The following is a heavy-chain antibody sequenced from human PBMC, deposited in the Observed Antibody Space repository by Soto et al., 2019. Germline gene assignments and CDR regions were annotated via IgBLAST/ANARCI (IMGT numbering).Heavy chain of an antibody. D-gene: IGHD2-15*01. CDR2: ISAYNGNT. CDR1: GYTFTSYG. CDR3: ARESDCSGGSCYVFDY. J-gene: IGHJ4*02. V-gene: IGHV1-18*01. Sequence: ASVKVSCKASGYTFTSYGISWVRQAPGQGLEWMGWISAYNGNTNYAQKLQGRVTMTTDTSTSTAYMELRSLRSDDTAVYYCARESDCSGGSCYVFDYWGQGTLVTVSS.